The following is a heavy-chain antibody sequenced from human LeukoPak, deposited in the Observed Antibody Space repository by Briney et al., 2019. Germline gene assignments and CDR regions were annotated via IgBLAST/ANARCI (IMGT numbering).Heavy chain of an antibody. J-gene: IGHJ4*02. CDR3: AKVGSGWPGYHFDY. CDR1: GFTFSSYA. D-gene: IGHD6-19*01. V-gene: IGHV3-64*02. CDR2: ISSNGGTT. Sequence: PGGSLRLSCAASGFTFSSYAMHWVRLSPGKGLEYVSGISSNGGTTSYADSVQGRFTISRDNSKNTLYLQMGSLRGEDMAVYYCAKVGSGWPGYHFDYWGQGTLVTVSS.